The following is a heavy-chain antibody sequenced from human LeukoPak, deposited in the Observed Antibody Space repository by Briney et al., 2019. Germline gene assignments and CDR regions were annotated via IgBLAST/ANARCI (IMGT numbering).Heavy chain of an antibody. D-gene: IGHD3-22*01. V-gene: IGHV4-39*01. CDR3: ASNSDYYDSSGYYLYY. J-gene: IGHJ4*01. CDR2: IYYSGST. CDR1: GGSIISSGCC. Sequence: SETLSLTCTVSGGSIISSGCCWGWIRQPPGKGLEWIGSIYYSGSTYYNPSLKSRVTISVDTSKNQFSLKLSSVTAADTAVYYCASNSDYYDSSGYYLYYWGQGTLVTVSS.